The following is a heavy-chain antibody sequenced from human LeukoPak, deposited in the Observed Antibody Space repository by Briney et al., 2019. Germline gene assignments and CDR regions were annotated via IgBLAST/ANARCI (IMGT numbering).Heavy chain of an antibody. CDR3: ARDYDFWSGVDAFDI. V-gene: IGHV4-4*02. Sequence: PSGTLSLTCAVSGGSISSSNWWSWVRPPPGKGLEWIGEIYPSGSTNYNPSLKSRVTISVDKSKNQFSLKLNSVTAADTAVYYCARDYDFWSGVDAFDIWGQGTMVTVSS. CDR1: GGSISSSNW. CDR2: IYPSGST. J-gene: IGHJ3*02. D-gene: IGHD3-3*01.